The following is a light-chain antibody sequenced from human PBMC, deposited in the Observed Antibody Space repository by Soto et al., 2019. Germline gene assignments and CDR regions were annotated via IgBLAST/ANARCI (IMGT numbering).Light chain of an antibody. J-gene: IGKJ5*01. CDR1: QSVGSN. CDR2: DAS. V-gene: IGKV3D-15*01. CDR3: QQYNNWPPFT. Sequence: EIVMTQSPAPLSGSPGERATLSCRASQSVGSNLAWYQQKPGQAPRLLIYDASARATGIPARFSGSGSGTEFTLTISSLQSEDFAVYYCQQYNNWPPFTFGQGTRLEIK.